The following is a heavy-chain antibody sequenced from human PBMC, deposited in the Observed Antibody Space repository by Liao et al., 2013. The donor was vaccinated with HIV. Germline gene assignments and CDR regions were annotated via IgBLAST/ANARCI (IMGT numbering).Heavy chain of an antibody. CDR3: ARDAYYYDSSGYFGPLYYYMDV. J-gene: IGHJ6*03. Sequence: QVQLQESGPGLVKPSETLSLTCTVSGGSISSYYWSWIRQPAGKGLEWIGRIYTSGSTNYNPSLKSRVTMSVDTSKNQFSLKLSSVTAADTAVYYCARDAYYYDSSGYFGPLYYYMDVWGKGDHGHRLL. V-gene: IGHV4-4*07. CDR1: GGSISSYY. D-gene: IGHD3-22*01. CDR2: IYTSGST.